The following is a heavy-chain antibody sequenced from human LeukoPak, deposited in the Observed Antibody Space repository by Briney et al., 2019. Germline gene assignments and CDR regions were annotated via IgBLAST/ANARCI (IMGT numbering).Heavy chain of an antibody. CDR2: ISSSSSYI. V-gene: IGHV3-21*01. Sequence: KPGGSLRLSCAASGFTFSSYSMNWVRQAPGKGLEWVSSISSSSSYIYYADSVKGRFTISRDNAKNSLYLQMNSLRAEDTAVYYCARRDGGEHYDSSATPVVLDAFDIWGQGTMVTVSS. J-gene: IGHJ3*02. D-gene: IGHD3-22*01. CDR3: ARRDGGEHYDSSATPVVLDAFDI. CDR1: GFTFSSYS.